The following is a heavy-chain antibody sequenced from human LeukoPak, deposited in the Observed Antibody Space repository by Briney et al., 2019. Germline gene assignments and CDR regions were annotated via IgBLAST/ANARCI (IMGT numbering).Heavy chain of an antibody. D-gene: IGHD3-10*01. J-gene: IGHJ5*02. V-gene: IGHV4-59*01. Sequence: SETLSLTCTVSGGSITSYYWSWIRQPPGKGLEWIGYIYYSGSTNYTPSLKSRVTISVDTSKNQFSLKLSSVTAADTAVYYCARGGVNYKIAGPWGQGALVTVSS. CDR2: IYYSGST. CDR1: GGSITSYY. CDR3: ARGGVNYKIAGP.